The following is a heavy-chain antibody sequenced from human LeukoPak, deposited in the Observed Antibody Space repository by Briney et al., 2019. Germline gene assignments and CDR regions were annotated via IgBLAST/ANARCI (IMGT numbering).Heavy chain of an antibody. CDR3: ARHSASSDSTDGFDI. CDR1: GYSFTSYW. CDR2: IYPGDSDT. V-gene: IGHV5-51*01. J-gene: IGHJ3*02. Sequence: GESLKISCKGSGYSFTSYWIGWLRQMPGKGLEWMGIIYPGDSDTRYSPSFQGQVTISADKSINTAFLHWSSLKASDTAMYYCARHSASSDSTDGFDIWGQGTMVTVSS.